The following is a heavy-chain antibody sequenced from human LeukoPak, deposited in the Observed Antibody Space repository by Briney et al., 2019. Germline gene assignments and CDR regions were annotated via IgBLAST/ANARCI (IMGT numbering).Heavy chain of an antibody. D-gene: IGHD2-21*01. CDR3: AKMVRCFQH. Sequence: GGTLRLSCAASGFTFSSYGMSWVRQAPGKGLEWVSAISGSRGSTYYADSVKGRFTISRDNSKNTLYLQMNSLRAEDTAVYYCAKMVRCFQHWGQGTLVTVSS. CDR2: ISGSRGST. J-gene: IGHJ1*01. V-gene: IGHV3-23*01. CDR1: GFTFSSYG.